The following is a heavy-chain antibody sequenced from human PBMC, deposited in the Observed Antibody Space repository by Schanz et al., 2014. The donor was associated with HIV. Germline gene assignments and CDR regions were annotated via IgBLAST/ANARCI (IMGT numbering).Heavy chain of an antibody. D-gene: IGHD2-21*02. V-gene: IGHV1-8*01. CDR3: ARRESDGALDV. CDR2: MNPNSGKT. J-gene: IGHJ6*02. Sequence: QVQLVQSGAEVKKPGASVKVSCKASGYTFTSYDINWVRQATGQGLEWMGWMNPNSGKTGYAQKLQGRVTLTTDTSTTTAYMDLRSLRSDDTAVYHCARRESDGALDVWGPGTTVIVSS. CDR1: GYTFTSYD.